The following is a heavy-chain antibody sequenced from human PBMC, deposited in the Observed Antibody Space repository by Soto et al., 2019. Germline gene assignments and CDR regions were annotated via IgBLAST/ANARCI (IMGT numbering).Heavy chain of an antibody. V-gene: IGHV4-59*01. CDR2: IDYYGST. CDR3: AHMWGGYFDF. D-gene: IGHD3-16*01. CDR1: GGSISGYY. Sequence: SETLSLTCTVSGGSISGYYWSWIRQPPGKRLEWIGYIDYYGSTNYSPSLESRLTISKDTSKNQVVLTMANMDPVDTATYYCAHMWGGYFDFWGQGTLVTVSS. J-gene: IGHJ4*02.